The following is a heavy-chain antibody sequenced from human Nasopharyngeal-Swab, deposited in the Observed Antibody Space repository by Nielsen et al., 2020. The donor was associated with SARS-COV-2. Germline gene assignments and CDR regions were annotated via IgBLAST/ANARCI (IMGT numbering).Heavy chain of an antibody. CDR1: GGSVTSGGYQ. J-gene: IGHJ3*02. V-gene: IGHV4-31*03. CDR2: IYSSGNT. CDR3: ARDVGYCSGGSCYSSDAFDI. Sequence: SETLSLTCTVSGGSVTSGGYQWTWIRQHPGKALEWIGYIYSSGNTYYSPSLKSRVTISVDTSRNQFSLKLSSVTAADTAVYYCARDVGYCSGGSCYSSDAFDIWGQGTMVTVSS. D-gene: IGHD2-15*01.